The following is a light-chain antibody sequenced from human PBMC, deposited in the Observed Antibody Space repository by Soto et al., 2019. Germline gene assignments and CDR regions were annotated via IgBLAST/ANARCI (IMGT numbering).Light chain of an antibody. Sequence: QSVLTQPPSVSAAPGQRVTISCSGSSSNIGGNSVSWYQQLPGTAPKLLIYDDDKRPSGIPDRFSGSKSGTSATLGITGFQTGDEADHYCGPWDSRLSAYVFGTGTKANVL. V-gene: IGLV1-51*01. CDR1: SSNIGGNS. CDR3: GPWDSRLSAYV. CDR2: DDD. J-gene: IGLJ1*01.